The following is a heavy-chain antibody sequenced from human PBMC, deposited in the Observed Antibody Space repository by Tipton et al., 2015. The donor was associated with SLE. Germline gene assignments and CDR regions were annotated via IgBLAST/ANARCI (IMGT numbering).Heavy chain of an antibody. V-gene: IGHV3-21*01. CDR1: GFTFSNYA. CDR3: ARDRGAVAGPEDY. CDR2: ITSSSSYT. D-gene: IGHD6-19*01. J-gene: IGHJ4*02. Sequence: SLRLSCAASGFTFSNYAMSWVRQAPGKGLEWVSSITSSSSYTYYADSVKGRFTISRDNSKNTLYLQMNSLRAEDTAVYYCARDRGAVAGPEDYWGQGTLVTVSS.